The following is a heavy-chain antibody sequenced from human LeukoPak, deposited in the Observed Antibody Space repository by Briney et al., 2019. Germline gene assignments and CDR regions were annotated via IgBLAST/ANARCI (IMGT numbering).Heavy chain of an antibody. CDR2: ISGSSSHI. D-gene: IGHD3-3*01. CDR3: AKEGPQFLEWKGIDY. J-gene: IGHJ4*02. CDR1: GFRCSSYS. V-gene: IGHV3-21*04. Sequence: GGSLRLCCAASGFRCSSYSMNWVRQPPGRGLGWVSSISGSSSHIYYADSMKGRSTISRDNSKNTLYLQMNSLRAEDTAVYYCAKEGPQFLEWKGIDYWGQGTLVTVSS.